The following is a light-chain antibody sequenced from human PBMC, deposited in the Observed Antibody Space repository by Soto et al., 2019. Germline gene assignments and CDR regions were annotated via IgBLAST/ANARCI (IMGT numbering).Light chain of an antibody. J-gene: IGKJ2*01. CDR1: QDLTNY. CDR3: QQYVNLPYT. CDR2: DTV. Sequence: DIQMTQSPPSLAASVGDRVTITCQASQDLTNYLNWYQQKPGQAPKLLIYDTVTLEEGVPSRFSGGGSGTDFTFTINGLQPKDAAIYSCQQYVNLPYTFGQGTKLEIK. V-gene: IGKV1-33*01.